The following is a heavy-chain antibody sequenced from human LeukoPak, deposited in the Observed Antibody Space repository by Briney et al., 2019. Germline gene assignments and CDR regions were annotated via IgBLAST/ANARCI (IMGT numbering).Heavy chain of an antibody. CDR3: ARHERCSSINCIYNWFDP. V-gene: IGHV4-39*01. CDR2: VFYSGRT. D-gene: IGHD2-2*01. CDR1: GGSIPTKNFY. Sequence: PSETLSLACTVSGGSIPTKNFYWGWIRQPPGKGLEWIGSVFYSGRTYYNPSLKNRVTIFVDPSKNQFSLNLRSVTAADTAVYYCARHERCSSINCIYNWFDPWAREPWSSSPQ. J-gene: IGHJ5*02.